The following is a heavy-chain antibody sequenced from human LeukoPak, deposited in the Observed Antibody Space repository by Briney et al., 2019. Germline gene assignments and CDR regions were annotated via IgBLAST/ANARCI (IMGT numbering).Heavy chain of an antibody. Sequence: PSETLSLTCTVSGGSISSSSYYWGWIRQPPGTGLEWFGSIYYSGRTYYNPSLKSRVTISVDTSKNQFSLKLSSVTAADTAVYYCARSKMAYSDFWSGYPQWNWFDPWGRGTLVTISS. CDR3: ARSKMAYSDFWSGYPQWNWFDP. V-gene: IGHV4-39*01. CDR1: GGSISSSSYY. D-gene: IGHD3-3*01. J-gene: IGHJ5*02. CDR2: IYYSGRT.